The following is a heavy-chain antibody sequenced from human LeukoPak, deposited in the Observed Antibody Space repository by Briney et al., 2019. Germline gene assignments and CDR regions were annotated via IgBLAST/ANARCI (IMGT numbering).Heavy chain of an antibody. CDR2: IYPGDSDT. D-gene: IGHD2-2*01. CDR3: ARVRERVPATPFYYFDY. J-gene: IGHJ4*02. CDR1: GYSFTSYW. Sequence: GESLKISCKGSGYSFTSYWIGWVRQMPGKGLEWMGIIYPGDSDTRYSPSFQGQVTISADKSISTAYLQWSSLKASDTAMYYCARVRERVPATPFYYFDYWGQGTLVTVSS. V-gene: IGHV5-51*01.